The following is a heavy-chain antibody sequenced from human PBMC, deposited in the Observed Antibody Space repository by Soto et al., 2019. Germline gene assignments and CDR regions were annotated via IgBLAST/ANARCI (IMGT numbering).Heavy chain of an antibody. D-gene: IGHD3-3*01. V-gene: IGHV1-18*01. CDR2: ISAYNGNT. Sequence: QVRLVQSGAEVKKPGASVKVSCQASGYTFTSYGIRWVRQAPGQGLEWMGWISAYNGNTNYAQKLQGRVTMTKDTSTSTDYMELRSLGSDDTAVYYCARDFWSGLGDYWGQGTLVTVSS. J-gene: IGHJ4*02. CDR3: ARDFWSGLGDY. CDR1: GYTFTSYG.